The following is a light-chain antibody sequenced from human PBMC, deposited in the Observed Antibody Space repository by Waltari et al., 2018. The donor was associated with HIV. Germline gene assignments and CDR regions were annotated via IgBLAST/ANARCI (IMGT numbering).Light chain of an antibody. CDR2: EDN. CDR1: AAPKKY. CDR3: YSTDSSGNPL. V-gene: IGLV3-10*01. Sequence: SSELTQPPSVSLAPRQTDRITCSGEAAPKKYAFWYQQMSGQAPELVIYEDNKRPSGVPERFSGSSSGTMATLIISGLQAEDEADYFCYSTDSSGNPLFGGGTKLTVL. J-gene: IGLJ2*01.